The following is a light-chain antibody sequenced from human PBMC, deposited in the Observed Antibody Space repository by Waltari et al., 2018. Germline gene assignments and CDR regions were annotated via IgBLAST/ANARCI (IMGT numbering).Light chain of an antibody. J-gene: IGKJ2*01. V-gene: IGKV1-5*03. CDR3: QQYSNYPYT. CDR1: QSISSW. CDR2: KAS. Sequence: DIQMTQSPSTLSASVGDTVTITCRASQSISSWLAWYQQKPGKAPKLLIQKASTLESGVPSRFSGSGSGTEFTLTIDSLLPDDFATYYCQQYSNYPYTFGQGTKLEI.